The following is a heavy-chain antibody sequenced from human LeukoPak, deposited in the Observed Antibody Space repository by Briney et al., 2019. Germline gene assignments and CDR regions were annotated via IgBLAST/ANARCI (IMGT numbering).Heavy chain of an antibody. V-gene: IGHV4-31*03. CDR1: GGSISSGGYY. Sequence: SQTLSLTCTVSGGSISSGGYYWSWLRQHPGKGLEWIGYIYYSGSTYYNPSLKSRVTISVDTSKNQFSLKLSSVTAADTAVYYCARLLNYGDAAVDYWGQGTLVTVSS. CDR3: ARLLNYGDAAVDY. CDR2: IYYSGST. D-gene: IGHD4-17*01. J-gene: IGHJ4*02.